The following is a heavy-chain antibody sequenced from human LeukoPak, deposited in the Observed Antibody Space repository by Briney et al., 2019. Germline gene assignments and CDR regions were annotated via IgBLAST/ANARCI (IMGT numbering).Heavy chain of an antibody. J-gene: IGHJ4*02. Sequence: RSGGSLRLSCAASGFTFSNYAMSWVRQAPGKGLEWVSAISGSGGSTYYADSVKGRFTISRDNSKNTVYLQMNSLRAEDTAVYYCAKDYYDSSGYYYDYWGQGTLVTVSS. D-gene: IGHD3-22*01. CDR2: ISGSGGST. CDR1: GFTFSNYA. V-gene: IGHV3-23*01. CDR3: AKDYYDSSGYYYDY.